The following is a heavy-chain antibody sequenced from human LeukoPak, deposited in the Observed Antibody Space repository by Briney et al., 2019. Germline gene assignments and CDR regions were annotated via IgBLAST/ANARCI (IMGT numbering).Heavy chain of an antibody. V-gene: IGHV5-51*01. J-gene: IGHJ6*03. CDR1: GYSFTSYW. D-gene: IGHD4-11*01. CDR2: IYPGDSDT. Sequence: GESLKISCKGSGYSFTSYWIGWVRQMPGKGLEWMGIIYPGDSDTRYSPSFQGQVTISADKSISTAYLQWSSLKASDTAMYYCARRLLGRDYSNYYYYYMDVWGKGTTVTVSS. CDR3: ARRLLGRDYSNYYYYYMDV.